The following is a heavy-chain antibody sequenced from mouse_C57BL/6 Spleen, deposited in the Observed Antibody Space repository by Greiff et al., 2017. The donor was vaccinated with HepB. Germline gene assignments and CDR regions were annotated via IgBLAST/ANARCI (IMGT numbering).Heavy chain of an antibody. CDR1: GYTFTSYW. D-gene: IGHD2-5*01. J-gene: IGHJ2*01. Sequence: VQLQQPGAELVMPGASVKLSCKASGYTFTSYWMHWVKQRPGQGLEWIGEIDPSDSYTNYNQKFKGKSTLTVDKSSSTAYMQLSSLTSEDSAVYYCARYYSNSIDYWGQGTTLTVSS. V-gene: IGHV1-69*01. CDR3: ARYYSNSIDY. CDR2: IDPSDSYT.